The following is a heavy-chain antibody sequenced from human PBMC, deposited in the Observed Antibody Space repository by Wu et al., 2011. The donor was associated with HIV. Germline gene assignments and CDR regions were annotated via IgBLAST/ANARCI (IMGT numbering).Heavy chain of an antibody. CDR3: AREALGDGESATSPMDV. J-gene: IGHJ6*03. CDR1: EAPSASM. CDR2: INPVFQTA. Sequence: QVQLXQSGPEVKKPGSYGESFPVRFLEAPSASMQVNWVRQAPGQGLEWMGGINPVFQTAVYAQQFQGRLIITADTSTTTAYMELISLTSEDTAVYYCAREALGDGESATSPMDVWGKGTTVIVSS. V-gene: IGHV1-69*14. D-gene: IGHD3-10*01.